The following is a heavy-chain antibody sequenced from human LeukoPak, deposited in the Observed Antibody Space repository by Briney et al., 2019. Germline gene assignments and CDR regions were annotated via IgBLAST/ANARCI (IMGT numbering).Heavy chain of an antibody. Sequence: RASVKVSCKASGYTFTSYYMHWVRHAPGQGLERRGIINPSGGSTSYAQKFQGRVTMTRDMSTSTVYMELSSLRSEDTAVYYCARAPVGYYCTNGVCHDDAFDIWGQGTMVTVSS. D-gene: IGHD2-8*01. V-gene: IGHV1-46*01. CDR3: ARAPVGYYCTNGVCHDDAFDI. CDR1: GYTFTSYY. CDR2: INPSGGST. J-gene: IGHJ3*02.